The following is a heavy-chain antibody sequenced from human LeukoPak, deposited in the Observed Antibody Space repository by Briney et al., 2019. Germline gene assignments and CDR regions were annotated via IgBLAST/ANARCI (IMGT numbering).Heavy chain of an antibody. J-gene: IGHJ4*02. CDR1: GDSVSSNSAA. CDR2: TYYRSKWYN. D-gene: IGHD2/OR15-2a*01. CDR3: ARETTSLFDS. Sequence: KPSQTLSLTCAISGDSVSSNSAAWNWIRQSPSGGLEWLGRTYYRSKWYNDYAVSVKSRITINPDRSKNQVSLQMNSVTPEDTAVYYCARETTSLFDSWGQGTLVTVSS. V-gene: IGHV6-1*01.